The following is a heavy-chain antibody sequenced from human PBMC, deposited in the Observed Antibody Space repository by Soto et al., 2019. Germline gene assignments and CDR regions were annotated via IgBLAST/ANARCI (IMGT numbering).Heavy chain of an antibody. D-gene: IGHD3-22*01. V-gene: IGHV1-18*04. CDR1: GYTFTNHG. J-gene: IGHJ3*02. CDR3: AIGRITMIVVVIGPDAFDI. CDR2: INPYNANT. Sequence: ASVKVSCKTSGYTFTNHGINWVRQAPGQGLEWMGWINPYNANTNYAQQFQGRVTITADKSTSTAYMELSSLRSEDTAVYYCAIGRITMIVVVIGPDAFDIWGQGTMVTVSS.